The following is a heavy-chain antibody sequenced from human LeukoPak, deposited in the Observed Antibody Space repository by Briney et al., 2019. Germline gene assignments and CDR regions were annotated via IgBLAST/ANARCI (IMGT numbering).Heavy chain of an antibody. D-gene: IGHD4-23*01. Sequence: GSLRLSCAASGFTFSSYAMSWVRQAPGKGLEWIGNIYHSWTTYYNASLKSRITMSVDTSKNQFSLKLSSVTAADTAVYYCARLRVQNYGGNWGFDYWGQGTLVTVSS. V-gene: IGHV4-38-2*01. CDR1: GFTFSSYA. J-gene: IGHJ4*02. CDR2: IYHSWTT. CDR3: ARLRVQNYGGNWGFDY.